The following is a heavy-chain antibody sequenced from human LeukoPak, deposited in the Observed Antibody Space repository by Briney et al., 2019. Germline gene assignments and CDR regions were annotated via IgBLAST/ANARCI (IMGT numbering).Heavy chain of an antibody. CDR2: ISSSSSTI. D-gene: IGHD3-22*01. J-gene: IGHJ4*02. CDR1: GFTFSSYS. Sequence: SGGSLRLSCAASGFTFSSYSMNWVRQAPGKGLEWVSYISSSSSTIYYAISVKGRFTISRDNAKNSMYMTMNSLRAEDTAVYYCARVGDYYDSSGYTYYFDYWGQGTLVTVSS. V-gene: IGHV3-48*01. CDR3: ARVGDYYDSSGYTYYFDY.